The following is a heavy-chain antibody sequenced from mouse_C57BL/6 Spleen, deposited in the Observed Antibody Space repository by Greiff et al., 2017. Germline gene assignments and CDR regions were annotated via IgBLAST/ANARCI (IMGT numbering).Heavy chain of an antibody. CDR3: TRITGYYYAMDY. D-gene: IGHD4-1*01. Sequence: VKLMESGAELVRPGASVTLSCKASGYTFTDYEMHWVKQTPVHGLEWIGAIDPETGGTAYNQKFKGKAILTADKSSSTAYMELRSLTSEDSAVYYCTRITGYYYAMDYWGQGTSVTVSS. CDR2: IDPETGGT. CDR1: GYTFTDYE. V-gene: IGHV1-15*01. J-gene: IGHJ4*01.